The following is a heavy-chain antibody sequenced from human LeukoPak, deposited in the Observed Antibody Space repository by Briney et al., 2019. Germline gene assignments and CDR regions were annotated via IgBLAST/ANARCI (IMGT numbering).Heavy chain of an antibody. CDR3: ARHAVAGSYYFDY. CDR2: IYYSGST. CDR1: GGSISSYY. V-gene: IGHV4-59*08. J-gene: IGHJ4*02. Sequence: PSETLSLTCTVSGGSISSYYWSWTRQPPGKGLEWIGYIYYSGSTNYNPSLKSRVTISVDTSKNQFSLKLSSVTAADTAVYYCARHAVAGSYYFDYWGQGTLVTVSS. D-gene: IGHD6-19*01.